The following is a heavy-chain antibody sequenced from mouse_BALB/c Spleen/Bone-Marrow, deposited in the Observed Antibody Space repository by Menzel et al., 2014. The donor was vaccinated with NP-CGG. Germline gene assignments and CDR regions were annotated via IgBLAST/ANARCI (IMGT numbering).Heavy chain of an antibody. CDR3: ARWLVRMDY. Sequence: EVMLVESGAELVKPGASVKLSCTASGFNIKDTFMNWVKQRPEQGLEWIGRIDPANDNTEYDPKFQGKATITTDTSSNTAYLKLNSLKSEDTSVYYCARWLVRMDYWGQGTSVTVSS. CDR1: GFNIKDTF. CDR2: IDPANDNT. D-gene: IGHD2-3*01. V-gene: IGHV14-3*02. J-gene: IGHJ4*01.